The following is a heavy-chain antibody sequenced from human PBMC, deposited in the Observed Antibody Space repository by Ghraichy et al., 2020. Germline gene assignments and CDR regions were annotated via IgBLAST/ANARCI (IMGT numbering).Heavy chain of an antibody. V-gene: IGHV4-34*01. D-gene: IGHD3-22*01. CDR1: GGSFSGYY. J-gene: IGHJ4*02. Sequence: SETLSLTCAVYGGSFSGYYWSWIRQPPGKGLEWIGEINHSGSTNYNPSLKSRVTISVDTSKNQFSLKLSSVTAADTAVYYCARVKKGDSSGYYLIDYWGQGTLVTVSS. CDR2: INHSGST. CDR3: ARVKKGDSSGYYLIDY.